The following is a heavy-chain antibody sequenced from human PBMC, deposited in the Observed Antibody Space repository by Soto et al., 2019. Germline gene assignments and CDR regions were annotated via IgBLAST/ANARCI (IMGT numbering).Heavy chain of an antibody. CDR1: GFTFTTYI. CDR3: ASNSALDY. V-gene: IGHV3-48*01. CDR2: ISSGSSTI. Sequence: GGSLILSCAASGFTFTTYIMNWVRQAPGKGLEWVSYISSGSSTIYYADSVKGRFTISRDNAKNSLYLQMNSLRAEDTAVYYCASNSALDYWGQGTLVTVSS. J-gene: IGHJ4*02. D-gene: IGHD3-10*01.